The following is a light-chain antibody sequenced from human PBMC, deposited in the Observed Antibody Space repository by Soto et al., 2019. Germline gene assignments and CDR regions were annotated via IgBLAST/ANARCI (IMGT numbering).Light chain of an antibody. CDR1: NIGSKN. CDR3: QVWDSSTVV. J-gene: IGLJ2*01. Sequence: SYELTPPLSVSVALGQTARITCGGNNIGSKNVHWYQQKPGQAPVLVIYRDSNRPSGIPERFSGSNSGNTATLTISRAQAGDEADYYCQVWDSSTVVFGGGTKVTVL. V-gene: IGLV3-9*01. CDR2: RDS.